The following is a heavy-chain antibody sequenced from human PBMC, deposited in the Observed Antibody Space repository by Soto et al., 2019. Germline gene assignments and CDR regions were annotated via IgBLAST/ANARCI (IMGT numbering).Heavy chain of an antibody. CDR3: ARHEGCSKTICSATNWFDP. V-gene: IGHV4-39*01. D-gene: IGHD2-2*01. J-gene: IGHJ5*02. Sequence: SETLSLTGTVSGASIRSNSYAWGWIRQPPGKGLEWIGSIYFSGSPFYNPSLKSRVSISVATSKNQFSLRLTSVTAADTAVYFCARHEGCSKTICSATNWFDPWGQGTLVTVS. CDR1: GASIRSNSYA. CDR2: IYFSGSP.